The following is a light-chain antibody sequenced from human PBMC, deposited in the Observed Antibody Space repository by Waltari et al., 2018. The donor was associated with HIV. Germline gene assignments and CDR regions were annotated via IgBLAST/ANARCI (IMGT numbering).Light chain of an antibody. CDR1: SSNIGTDY. V-gene: IGLV1-51*01. CDR3: GTWDRSLGGGV. Sequence: QSVLTQPPSVSAAPGQKVAISCSVSSSNIGTDYVSWYQHVPGSAPKLPIYANDKGAAGAPDRFAGSESGTSATLDIPGLQTGDGADYYCGTWDRSLGGGVFGGGTKLTVL. CDR2: AND. J-gene: IGLJ3*02.